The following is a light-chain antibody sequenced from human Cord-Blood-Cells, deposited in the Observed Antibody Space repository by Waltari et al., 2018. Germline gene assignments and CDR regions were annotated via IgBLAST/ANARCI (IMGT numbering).Light chain of an antibody. CDR1: SPNIGSNY. CDR2: RNN. V-gene: IGLV1-47*01. J-gene: IGLJ1*01. CDR3: AAWDDSLSGYV. Sequence: QSVLTQPPSASGTPGQRATIPCSGTSPNIGSNYVYWYQQLPGTAPKLLIYRNNPRPSGVPDRFSGSKSGTSASLAISGLRSEDEADYYCAAWDDSLSGYVFGTGTKVTVL.